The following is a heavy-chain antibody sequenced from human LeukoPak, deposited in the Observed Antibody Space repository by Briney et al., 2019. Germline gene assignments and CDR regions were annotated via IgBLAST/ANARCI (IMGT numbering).Heavy chain of an antibody. V-gene: IGHV1-69*05. CDR3: ARDLRGGSSSWLPFWTL. CDR1: GGTFSSYA. CDR2: IIPIFGTA. Sequence: ASVKVSCKASGGTFSSYAISWVRQAPGQGLEWMGRIIPIFGTANYAQKFQGRVTITTDESTSTAYMELSSLRSEDTAVYYCARDLRGGSSSWLPFWTLWGQGTLVTVSS. D-gene: IGHD6-13*01. J-gene: IGHJ4*02.